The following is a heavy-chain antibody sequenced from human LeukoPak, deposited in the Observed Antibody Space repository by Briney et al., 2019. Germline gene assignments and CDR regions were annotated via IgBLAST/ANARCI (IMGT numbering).Heavy chain of an antibody. Sequence: PSQTLSLTCTVSGGSISSYCWSWIRQPPGKGLEWIGYIYYSGNTNYNPSLKSRVTISVDTSKNQFSLKLTSVTAADTAVYYCARAPGGNPTTHYFDYWGQGALVTVSS. V-gene: IGHV4-59*01. D-gene: IGHD1-14*01. CDR2: IYYSGNT. J-gene: IGHJ4*02. CDR3: ARAPGGNPTTHYFDY. CDR1: GGSISSYC.